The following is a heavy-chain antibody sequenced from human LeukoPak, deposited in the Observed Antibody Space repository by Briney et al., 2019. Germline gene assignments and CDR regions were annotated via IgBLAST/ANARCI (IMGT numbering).Heavy chain of an antibody. V-gene: IGHV3-7*03. CDR2: IKQDGSEK. Sequence: GGSLRLSCAASGFTFSSRWMSWVRQAPGKGLEWVANIKQDGSEKYYVDSVKGRFSISRDNAKNSLYLQMSSLRVEDTAVYYCATAGLPAGADYWGQGGLVTVSS. CDR1: GFTFSSRW. J-gene: IGHJ4*02. D-gene: IGHD4-11*01. CDR3: ATAGLPAGADY.